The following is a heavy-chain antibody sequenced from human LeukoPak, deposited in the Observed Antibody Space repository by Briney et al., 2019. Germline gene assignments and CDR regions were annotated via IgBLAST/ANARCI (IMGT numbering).Heavy chain of an antibody. V-gene: IGHV1-8*01. J-gene: IGHJ6*02. CDR2: MNPNSGNT. CDR3: AREPGDIAVVPAAVYYYYGMDV. D-gene: IGHD2-2*01. CDR1: GFTFTSYD. Sequence: GASVKVSCKASGFTFTSYDINWVRQASGQGLEWMGWMNPNSGNTGYAQKFQGRVTMTRNTSISTAYMELSSLRSEDTAVYYCAREPGDIAVVPAAVYYYYGMDVWGQGTTVTVSS.